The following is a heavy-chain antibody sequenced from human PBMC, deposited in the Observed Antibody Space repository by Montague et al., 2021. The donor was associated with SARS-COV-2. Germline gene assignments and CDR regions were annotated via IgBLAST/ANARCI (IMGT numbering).Heavy chain of an antibody. CDR3: ARRHIVASNRAFDY. CDR1: GDSITNNYY. J-gene: IGHJ4*02. D-gene: IGHD2-21*01. Sequence: SETLSLTCTVSGDSITNNYYWCWSRQPPGKGREWIGTINHSGTTYYNPSLKRRGTITVDTTNNQLSLKLTSVTAADTAVYYCARRHIVASNRAFDYWGQGTLVTVSS. CDR2: INHSGTT. V-gene: IGHV4-38-2*02.